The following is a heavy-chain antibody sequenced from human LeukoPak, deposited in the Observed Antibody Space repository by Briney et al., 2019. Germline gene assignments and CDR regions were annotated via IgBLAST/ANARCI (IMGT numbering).Heavy chain of an antibody. CDR3: ARGSFLEWIIDY. CDR2: INPKSGGT. V-gene: IGHV1-2*02. Sequence: GASVTVSCKASGYTFTNYYMHWVRQAPGLGFEWMGWINPKSGGTSYPQKFQGRVTMTRDTSISTAYMELSRLRSDDTAVYYCARGSFLEWIIDYWGQGTLVTVSS. CDR1: GYTFTNYY. J-gene: IGHJ4*02. D-gene: IGHD3-3*02.